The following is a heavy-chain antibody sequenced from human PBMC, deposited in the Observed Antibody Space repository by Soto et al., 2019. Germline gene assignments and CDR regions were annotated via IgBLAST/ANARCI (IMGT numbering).Heavy chain of an antibody. J-gene: IGHJ6*04. CDR1: GLTASSLY. D-gene: IGHD2-15*01. CDR3: AGVVVVCDGGRCYGDALDV. CDR2: TQSVGPT. Sequence: RLSRAPSGLTASSLYIGCVSQPPGKGREWVSFTQSVGPTYYAGSVKGRFTISRDTSENTVHLQMDSLRAEDKAAYYCAGVVVVCDGGRCYGDALDVRGKGTTVTVSS. V-gene: IGHV3-66*01.